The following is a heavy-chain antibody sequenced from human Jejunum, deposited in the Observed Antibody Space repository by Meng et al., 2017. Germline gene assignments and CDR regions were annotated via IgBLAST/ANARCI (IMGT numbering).Heavy chain of an antibody. D-gene: IGHD5-24*01. J-gene: IGHJ4*02. CDR3: AKKFKMAGPTYFDY. CDR1: GISFSNYA. CDR2: ISGSGCGT. V-gene: IGHV3-23*01. Sequence: GESLKISCAGSGISFSNYAISWVRQAPGKGLEWVSSISGSGCGTYYAASVKGRFTISRDNSKNTLYLQMSSLTAEDTAVYYCAKKFKMAGPTYFDYWGQGTLVTVSS.